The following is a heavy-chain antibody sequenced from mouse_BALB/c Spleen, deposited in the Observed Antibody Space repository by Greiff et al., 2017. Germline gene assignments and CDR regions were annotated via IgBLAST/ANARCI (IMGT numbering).Heavy chain of an antibody. Sequence: EVNLVESGGGLVKPGGSLKLSCAASGFTFSSYAMSWVRQTPEKRLEWVASISSGGSTYYPDSVKGRFTISRDNAKNTLYLEMSSLRSEDTAMYYCAREDSSGPLFAYWGQGTLVTVSA. CDR3: AREDSSGPLFAY. D-gene: IGHD3-2*01. CDR1: GFTFSSYA. CDR2: ISSGGST. V-gene: IGHV5-6-5*01. J-gene: IGHJ3*01.